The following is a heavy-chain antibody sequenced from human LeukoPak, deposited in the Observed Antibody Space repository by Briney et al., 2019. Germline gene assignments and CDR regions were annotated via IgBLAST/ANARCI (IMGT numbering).Heavy chain of an antibody. Sequence: GSLRLSCAAPGFSFSSNWMGWVRQAPGKGLEWVAHIKRDGSQKYYLDSVKGRFTISRDNAKNSLYLQMNSLRVEDTAVYYCAKDVGKWESLHFFDYWGQGTLVTVSS. D-gene: IGHD1-26*01. CDR2: IKRDGSQK. V-gene: IGHV3-7*01. J-gene: IGHJ4*02. CDR1: GFSFSSNW. CDR3: AKDVGKWESLHFFDY.